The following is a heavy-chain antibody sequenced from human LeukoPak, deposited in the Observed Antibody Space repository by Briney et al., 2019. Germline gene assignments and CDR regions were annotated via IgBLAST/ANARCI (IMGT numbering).Heavy chain of an antibody. CDR3: VRDPDALDL. CDR1: GFTFSGYS. J-gene: IGHJ5*02. D-gene: IGHD2-2*01. Sequence: GGSLRLSCAASGFTFSGYSMNWVRQAPGKGLEWVAYITRSSSRILYADSVEGRFIISRDNAENSLYLQMNSLRVEDTAVYHCVRDPDALDLWGRGTPVIVSS. V-gene: IGHV3-48*04. CDR2: ITRSSSRI.